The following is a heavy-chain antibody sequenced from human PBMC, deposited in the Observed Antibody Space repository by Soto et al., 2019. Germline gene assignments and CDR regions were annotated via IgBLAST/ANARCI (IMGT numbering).Heavy chain of an antibody. CDR1: GYIFTNYW. Sequence: PGESLKISCKGSGYIFTNYWIGWVRQMPGKGLEWMGIVYPYDSDTRYSPSFQGQVTISADRSINTAYLQWSSLKASDTAMYFCGMTYFDGRHYYSGIDIWGQGTTVTVSS. CDR3: GMTYFDGRHYYSGIDI. V-gene: IGHV5-51*01. J-gene: IGHJ6*02. CDR2: VYPYDSDT. D-gene: IGHD3-9*01.